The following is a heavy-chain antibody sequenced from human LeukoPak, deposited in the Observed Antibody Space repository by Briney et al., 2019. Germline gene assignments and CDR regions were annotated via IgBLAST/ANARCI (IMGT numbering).Heavy chain of an antibody. J-gene: IGHJ5*02. D-gene: IGHD6-13*01. CDR1: GDSVSSNSAA. Sequence: QTLSLTCAISGDSVSSNSAAWNWIRQSPSRGLEWLGRTYYRSKWYNDYAVSVKSRITINPDTSKNQFSLKLSSVTAADTAVYYCARELGSSWYWWFDPWGQGTLVTVSS. CDR3: ARELGSSWYWWFDP. V-gene: IGHV6-1*01. CDR2: TYYRSKWYN.